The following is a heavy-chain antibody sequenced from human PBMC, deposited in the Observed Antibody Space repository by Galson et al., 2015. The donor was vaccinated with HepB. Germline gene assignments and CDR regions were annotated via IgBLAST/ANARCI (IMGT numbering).Heavy chain of an antibody. CDR1: GYTFTSYA. J-gene: IGHJ6*02. CDR2: ISGYNGNT. CDR3: ARDRGSGSYYDPARYYYYGMDV. D-gene: IGHD1-26*01. Sequence: CKASGYTFTSYAISWVRQAPGQGLEWMGWISGYNGNTYYAQKPQGRVTMTTDTSTSTAYMELRSLRSDDTAVYYCARDRGSGSYYDPARYYYYGMDVWGQGTTVTVSS. V-gene: IGHV1-18*01.